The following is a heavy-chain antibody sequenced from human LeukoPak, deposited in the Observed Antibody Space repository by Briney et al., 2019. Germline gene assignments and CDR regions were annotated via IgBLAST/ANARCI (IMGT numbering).Heavy chain of an antibody. D-gene: IGHD3-10*01. V-gene: IGHV4-4*02. CDR1: GGSISSSNR. CDR2: IYHSGST. CDR3: ARSTMVRGVITNDAFDI. Sequence: SGTLSLTCAVSGGSISSSNRWSWIRQPPGKGLEWIGEIYHSGSTNYNPSLKSRVTISVDTSKNQFSLKLSSVTAADTAVYYCARSTMVRGVITNDAFDIWGQGTMVTVSS. J-gene: IGHJ3*02.